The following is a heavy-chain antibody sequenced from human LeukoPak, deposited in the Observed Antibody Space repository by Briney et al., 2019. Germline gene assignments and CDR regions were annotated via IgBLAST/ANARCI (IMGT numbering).Heavy chain of an antibody. D-gene: IGHD5-24*01. V-gene: IGHV1-18*01. J-gene: IGHJ5*02. CDR3: VRVGDGSIRYWFDP. CDR2: ISAYNGNT. CDR1: GYTFTSYG. Sequence: ASVKVSCKASGYTFTSYGISWVRQAPGQGLEWMGWISAYNGNTNYAQKLQGRVTMTTDTSTSTAYMELRSLRSDDTAVYYCVRVGDGSIRYWFDPWGQGTLVTVSS.